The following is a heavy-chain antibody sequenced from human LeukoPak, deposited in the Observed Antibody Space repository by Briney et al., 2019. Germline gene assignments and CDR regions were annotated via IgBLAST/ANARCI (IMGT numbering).Heavy chain of an antibody. Sequence: PGASLRLSCAASGVSGVTFSNYALNWVRQAPGKGLEWVSDISGSGHTTNYADSVKGRFSISRDNSKTTLYLQMSSLRVEDTAVYYCVEGIFDYGGQGTLVTVSS. CDR3: VEGIFDY. J-gene: IGHJ4*02. V-gene: IGHV3-23*01. CDR1: GVSGVTFSNYA. D-gene: IGHD3-10*01. CDR2: ISGSGHTT.